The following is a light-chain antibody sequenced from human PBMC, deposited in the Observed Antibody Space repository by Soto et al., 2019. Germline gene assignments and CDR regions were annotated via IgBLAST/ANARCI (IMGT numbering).Light chain of an antibody. Sequence: QLVLTQSPSASASLGASVKLTCTLRSGHSNYAIAWHQPQSEKGPRYLMKLNSDGSHSKGDGIPDRFSVSSSGAERYLTIAGLQSEDEADYYIQTRGSGIVVFGGGTKLTVL. CDR1: SGHSNYA. CDR2: LNSDGSH. V-gene: IGLV4-69*01. J-gene: IGLJ2*01. CDR3: QTRGSGIVV.